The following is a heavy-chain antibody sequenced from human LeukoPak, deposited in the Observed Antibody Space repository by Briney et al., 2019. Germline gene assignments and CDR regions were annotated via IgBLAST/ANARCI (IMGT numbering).Heavy chain of an antibody. D-gene: IGHD6-13*01. CDR3: ARHIRVISSSWYGPFDC. J-gene: IGHJ4*02. CDR2: IYYRGST. Sequence: PSETLSLTCTATGASISTFYSSWIRQPPGKGLEWIGYIYYRGSTNYNPSLKSRVTISVDTSKTQFSLKLSSLTAANTAVYYCARHIRVISSSWYGPFDCWGQGILVTVSS. V-gene: IGHV4-59*08. CDR1: GASISTFY.